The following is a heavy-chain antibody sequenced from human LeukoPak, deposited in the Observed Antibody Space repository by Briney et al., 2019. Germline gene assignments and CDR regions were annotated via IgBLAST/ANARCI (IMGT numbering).Heavy chain of an antibody. CDR1: GFAFSTYA. J-gene: IGHJ4*02. Sequence: GGSLRLSCAASGFAFSTYAMNWVRQAPGKGLEWVSGISISGGNAFYADSVKGRFTISRDDSKNTLYLAINSLRAEDTAVYYCSAYFDYWGQGILVTDSS. V-gene: IGHV3-23*01. CDR3: SAYFDY. CDR2: ISISGGNA.